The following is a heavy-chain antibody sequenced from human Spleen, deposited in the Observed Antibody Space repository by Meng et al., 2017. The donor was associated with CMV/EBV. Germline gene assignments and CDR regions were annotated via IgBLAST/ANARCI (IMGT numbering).Heavy chain of an antibody. CDR1: GASFSGYY. D-gene: IGHD2-2*01. CDR2: MYSGGSST. J-gene: IGHJ4*02. Sequence: GGSLRLSCAVYGASFSGYYWSWVRQAPGKGLEWVSVMYSGGSSTFYADSVQGRFTISRDESKNTLYLQMNSLRAEDTALYYCAKCSSTSCRYFDYWGQGTLVTVSS. CDR3: AKCSSTSCRYFDY. V-gene: IGHV3-23*03.